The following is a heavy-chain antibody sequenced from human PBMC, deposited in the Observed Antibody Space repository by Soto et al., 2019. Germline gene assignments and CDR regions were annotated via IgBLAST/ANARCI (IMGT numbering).Heavy chain of an antibody. CDR2: ISYGGST. Sequence: QVQLQESGPGLVKPSQTLSLTCTVSGGSINSGGYCWSWIRQHPGKGLDWIGCISYGGSTSYNPSLKGRVTISVDASKNQFSLKLTSVTAADTAGYYCSRGILVWGQGALITVSS. J-gene: IGHJ4*02. D-gene: IGHD5-18*01. V-gene: IGHV4-31*03. CDR1: GGSINSGGYC. CDR3: SRGILV.